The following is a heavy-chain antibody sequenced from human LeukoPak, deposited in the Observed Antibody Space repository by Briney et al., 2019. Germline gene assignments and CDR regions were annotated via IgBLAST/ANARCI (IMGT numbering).Heavy chain of an antibody. D-gene: IGHD1-14*01. V-gene: IGHV3-23*01. CDR1: GFTFNTYA. Sequence: SGGSLRLSCAASGFTFNTYAMSWVRQAPGKGLEWVSTISGSGSNTYYADSVKGRFTISRDNAKNTLYLQIDSLRAEDTGVYYCARSNHADDFWGQGTLVTVSS. CDR3: ARSNHADDF. J-gene: IGHJ4*02. CDR2: ISGSGSNT.